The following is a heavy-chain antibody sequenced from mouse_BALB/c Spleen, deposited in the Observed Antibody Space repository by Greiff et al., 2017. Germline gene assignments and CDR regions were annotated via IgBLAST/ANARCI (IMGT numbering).Heavy chain of an antibody. D-gene: IGHD1-1*01. CDR1: GFTFSSFG. CDR3: ARSYLLRDFAY. V-gene: IGHV5-17*02. J-gene: IGHJ3*01. CDR2: ISSGSSTI. Sequence: EVKLVESGGGLVQPGGSRKLSCAASGFTFSSFGMHWVRQAPEKGLEWVAYISSGSSTIYYADTVKGRFTISRDNPKNTLFLQMTSLRSEDTAMYYCARSYLLRDFAYWGQGTLVTVSA.